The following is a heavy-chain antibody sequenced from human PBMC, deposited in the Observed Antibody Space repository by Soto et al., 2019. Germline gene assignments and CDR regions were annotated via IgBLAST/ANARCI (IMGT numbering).Heavy chain of an antibody. Sequence: PGGSLRLSCAASGFTFSSYGMHWVRQAPGKGLEWVAVISYDGSNKYYADSVKGRFTISRDNSKNTLYLQMNSLRAEDTAVYYCAKDLAAVDYFDYWGQGTLVTVSS. J-gene: IGHJ4*02. CDR1: GFTFSSYG. CDR2: ISYDGSNK. CDR3: AKDLAAVDYFDY. D-gene: IGHD2-15*01. V-gene: IGHV3-30*18.